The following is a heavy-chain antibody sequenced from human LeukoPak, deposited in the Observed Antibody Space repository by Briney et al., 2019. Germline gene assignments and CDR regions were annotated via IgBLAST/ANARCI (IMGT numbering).Heavy chain of an antibody. J-gene: IGHJ4*02. V-gene: IGHV4-59*01. D-gene: IGHD5-12*01. CDR1: GGSISSYY. CDR3: ARGDIVATIFDY. CDR2: IYYSGST. Sequence: SETLSLTCTVSGGSISSYYWSWIRQPPGKGLEWIGYIYYSGSTKYNPSLKSRVTISVDTSKNQFSLKLSSVTAADTAVYYCARGDIVATIFDYWGQGTLVTVSS.